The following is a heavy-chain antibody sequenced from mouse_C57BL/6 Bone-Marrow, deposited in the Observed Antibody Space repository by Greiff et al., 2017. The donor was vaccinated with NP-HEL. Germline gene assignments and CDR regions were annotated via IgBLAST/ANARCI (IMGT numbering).Heavy chain of an antibody. CDR3: ARLLLRPPGYFGV. V-gene: IGHV1-53*01. J-gene: IGHJ1*03. CDR1: GYTFTSYW. CDR2: INPSNGGT. D-gene: IGHD1-1*01. Sequence: VQLQQPGTELVKPGASVKLSCKASGYTFTSYWMHWVKQRPGQGLEWIGNINPSNGGTNYNEKFKSKATLTVDKSSSTAYMQLSRLTSEDSAVYYGARLLLRPPGYFGVWGTGTTVTVST.